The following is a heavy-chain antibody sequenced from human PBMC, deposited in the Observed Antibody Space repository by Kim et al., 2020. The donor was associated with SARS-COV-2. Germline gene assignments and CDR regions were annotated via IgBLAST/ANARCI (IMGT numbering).Heavy chain of an antibody. V-gene: IGHV3-15*01. CDR2: TT. CDR3: TTGVRSGYVGY. D-gene: IGHD3-22*01. Sequence: TTEDGAPVKGRLTLSRDDSKNTVYLKMNSLKSEDTAVYYCTTGVRSGYVGYWGQGTLVTVSS. J-gene: IGHJ4*02.